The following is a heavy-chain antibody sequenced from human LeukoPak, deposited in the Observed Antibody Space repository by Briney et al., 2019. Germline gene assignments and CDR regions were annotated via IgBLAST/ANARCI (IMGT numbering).Heavy chain of an antibody. J-gene: IGHJ4*02. CDR2: ILGSGGST. V-gene: IGHV3-23*01. Sequence: TGASLRLSCAASGFTFSNYAMSWVRQAPGKGLEWVSAILGSGGSTYYADSVKGRFTVSRDNSKSTLYLRMNSLRAEDTALYYCAKWGDYDVLTGYYVPDYWGQGTLVTVSS. CDR3: AKWGDYDVLTGYYVPDY. CDR1: GFTFSNYA. D-gene: IGHD3-9*01.